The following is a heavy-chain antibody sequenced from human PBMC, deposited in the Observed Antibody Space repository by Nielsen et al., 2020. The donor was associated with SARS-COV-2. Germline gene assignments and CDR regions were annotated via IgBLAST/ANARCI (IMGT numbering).Heavy chain of an antibody. V-gene: IGHV2-70*04. CDR3: ARTYYGGNSAFFDY. Sequence: SGPTLVKPTQTLTLTCTFSGFSLSTSGMRVSWIRQPPGKALEWLARIDWDDDKYYSTSLKTRLTISKDTSKNQVVLTMTNMDPVDTATYYCARTYYGGNSAFFDYWGQGTLVTVSS. J-gene: IGHJ4*02. CDR2: IDWDDDK. D-gene: IGHD4-23*01. CDR1: GFSLSTSGMR.